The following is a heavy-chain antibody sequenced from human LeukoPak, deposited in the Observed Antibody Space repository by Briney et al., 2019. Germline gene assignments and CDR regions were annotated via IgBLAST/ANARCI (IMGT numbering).Heavy chain of an antibody. CDR3: ARVAPAGTYFDY. CDR2: IYDGDST. Sequence: PGGSLRLSCAASGFTVSSNYLSWVRQAPGKGLEWVSVIYDGDSTYYPDSVKGRFTISRDNSRSTLFLQMTSLRAEDTAVYYCARVAPAGTYFDYWGQGTLDTVSS. V-gene: IGHV3-66*01. J-gene: IGHJ4*02. D-gene: IGHD6-13*01. CDR1: GFTVSSNY.